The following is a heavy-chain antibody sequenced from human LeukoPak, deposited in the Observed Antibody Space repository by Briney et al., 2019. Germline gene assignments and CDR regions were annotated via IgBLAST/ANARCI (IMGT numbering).Heavy chain of an antibody. V-gene: IGHV3-30*04. CDR1: GFTFSSYA. J-gene: IGHJ4*02. CDR2: ISYDGSNK. D-gene: IGHD6-19*01. Sequence: GGSLRLSCAASGFTFSSYAMHWVRQAPGKGLEWVAVISYDGSNKYYADSVKGRFTISRDFSKNTLYLRMSSLRAEDTAVYYCAKTYSSGWWDLDFWGQGTLVSVSS. CDR3: AKTYSSGWWDLDF.